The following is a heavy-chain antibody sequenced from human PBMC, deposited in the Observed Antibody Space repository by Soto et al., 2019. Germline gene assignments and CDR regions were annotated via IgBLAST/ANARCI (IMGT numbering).Heavy chain of an antibody. CDR3: ARAAHYSSPFRWFDP. D-gene: IGHD6-13*01. V-gene: IGHV4-31*03. J-gene: IGHJ5*02. Sequence: PSETLSLTCTVSGGSISSGGYYWSWIHQHPGKGLEWIGYIYYSGSTYYNPSLKSRVTISVDTSKNQFSLKLSSVTAADTAVYYCARAAHYSSPFRWFDPWGQGTLVT. CDR1: GGSISSGGYY. CDR2: IYYSGST.